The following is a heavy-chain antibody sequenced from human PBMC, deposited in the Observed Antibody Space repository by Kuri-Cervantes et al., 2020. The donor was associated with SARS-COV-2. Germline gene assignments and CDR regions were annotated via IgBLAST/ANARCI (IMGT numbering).Heavy chain of an antibody. D-gene: IGHD2-2*01. CDR2: INWNGGST. CDR1: GYSISSGYY. V-gene: IGHV3-20*04. CDR3: ARASGWIRGFPDIVVVPAAPKYYYYYYMDV. Sequence: ETLSLTCAVSGYSISSGYYWGWIRQPPGKGLEWVSGINWNGGSTGYADSVKGRFTISRDNAKNSLYLQMNSLRAEDTALYYCARASGWIRGFPDIVVVPAAPKYYYYYYMDVWGKGTTVTVSS. J-gene: IGHJ6*03.